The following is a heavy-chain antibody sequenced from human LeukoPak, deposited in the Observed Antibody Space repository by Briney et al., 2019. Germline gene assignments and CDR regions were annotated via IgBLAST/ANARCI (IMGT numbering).Heavy chain of an antibody. Sequence: GGSLRLSCAASGFPFSSRVMSWVRQAPGKGLEWIAYINHNGEAIYYPELVKGRFIISRDNAKNTLFLQMSDLRDEDTAVYYCARDYDWALDFWGQGTLVTVSS. D-gene: IGHD3-9*01. CDR1: GFPFSSRV. CDR2: INHNGEAI. J-gene: IGHJ4*02. V-gene: IGHV3-48*02. CDR3: ARDYDWALDF.